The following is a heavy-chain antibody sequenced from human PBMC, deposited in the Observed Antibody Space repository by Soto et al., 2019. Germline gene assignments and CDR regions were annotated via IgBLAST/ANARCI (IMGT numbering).Heavy chain of an antibody. J-gene: IGHJ4*02. CDR1: GFTFSIAW. V-gene: IGHV3-15*01. CDR2: IKSKTDGGAT. D-gene: IGHD4-17*01. Sequence: EVQLVESGGGLVKPGGSLRLSCAASGFTFSIAWMSWVRQAPGKGLEWVGRIKSKTDGGATDYAAPVKGRFTISRDDSKNTLWLQMNSLKTADTAVYYCTVYGGNGAFDSWGQGTLVTVSS. CDR3: TVYGGNGAFDS.